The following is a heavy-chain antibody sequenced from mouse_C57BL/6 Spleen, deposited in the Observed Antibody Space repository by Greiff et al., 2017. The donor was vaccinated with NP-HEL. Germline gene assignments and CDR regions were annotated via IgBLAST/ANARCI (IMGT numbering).Heavy chain of an antibody. D-gene: IGHD2-2*01. J-gene: IGHJ3*01. CDR2: IRNKANGYTT. Sequence: EVKLMESGGGLVQPGGSLSLSCAASGFTFTDYYMSWVRQPPGKALEWLGFIRNKANGYTTEYSASVKGRFTISRDNSQSILYLQMNALRAEDSATYYCARYNGYDGFAYWGQGTLVTVSA. CDR3: ARYNGYDGFAY. CDR1: GFTFTDYY. V-gene: IGHV7-3*01.